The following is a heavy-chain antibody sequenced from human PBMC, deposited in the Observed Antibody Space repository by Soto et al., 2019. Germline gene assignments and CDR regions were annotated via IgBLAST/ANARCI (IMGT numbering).Heavy chain of an antibody. Sequence: VQLVQSGAEVKKPGASVKISCKASGYTFNSYYMHWVRQAPGQGLEWMGVINPSGDSAGYAQKFPGRVTMTRDTSTSTLYMDLSGLRSDDTAVYYCARVGSFEVVAATDYFDHWGQGTLITVSS. CDR1: GYTFNSYY. D-gene: IGHD6-19*01. V-gene: IGHV1-46*02. J-gene: IGHJ4*02. CDR3: ARVGSFEVVAATDYFDH. CDR2: INPSGDSA.